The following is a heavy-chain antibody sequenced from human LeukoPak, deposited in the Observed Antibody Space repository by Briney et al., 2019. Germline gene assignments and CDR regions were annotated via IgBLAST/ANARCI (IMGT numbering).Heavy chain of an antibody. CDR3: ANIDSSSWYLVDY. D-gene: IGHD6-13*01. J-gene: IGHJ4*02. CDR1: GFTFSSYG. Sequence: PGGSLRLSCAASGFTFSSYGMHWVRQAPGKGLEWEAFIRYDGSNKYYADSVRCRFTISRDNSKNTLYLQMNSLRAEDTAVYYCANIDSSSWYLVDYWGQGTLVTVSS. CDR2: IRYDGSNK. V-gene: IGHV3-30*02.